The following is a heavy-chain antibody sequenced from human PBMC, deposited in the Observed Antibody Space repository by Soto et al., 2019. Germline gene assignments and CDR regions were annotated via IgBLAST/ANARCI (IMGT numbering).Heavy chain of an antibody. CDR2: IIPIFGTA. D-gene: IGHD6-6*01. V-gene: IGHV1-69*01. Sequence: QVQLVQSGAEVKKPGSSVKVSCKASGGTFSSYAISWVRQAPGQGLEWMGGIIPIFGTANYAQKFQGRVTITADESTSTAYMELSSLRSEDTAVYYCERLGDSSSSIDYYYGMDVWGQGTTVTVSS. J-gene: IGHJ6*02. CDR1: GGTFSSYA. CDR3: ERLGDSSSSIDYYYGMDV.